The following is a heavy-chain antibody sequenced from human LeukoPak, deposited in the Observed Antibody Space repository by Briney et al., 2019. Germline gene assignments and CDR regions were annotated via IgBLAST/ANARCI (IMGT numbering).Heavy chain of an antibody. CDR3: AREIVGAIKSYFDY. Sequence: GGSLRPSCTASGFTFSSYWMSWVRQAPGKGLGWVANIRQDGGLKHYVDSVKGRFTISRDNAENSLYLQMNSLRAEDTAVYYCAREIVGAIKSYFDYWGQGTLVTASS. V-gene: IGHV3-7*01. J-gene: IGHJ4*02. CDR1: GFTFSSYW. CDR2: IRQDGGLK. D-gene: IGHD1-26*01.